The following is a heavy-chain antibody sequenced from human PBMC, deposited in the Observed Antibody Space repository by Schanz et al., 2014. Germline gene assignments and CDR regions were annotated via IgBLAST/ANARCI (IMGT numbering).Heavy chain of an antibody. V-gene: IGHV3-48*01. CDR2: ISSSSSTR. CDR3: ARDGYSVVVISPTESFDI. CDR1: GFTFSDYS. J-gene: IGHJ3*02. D-gene: IGHD2-21*01. Sequence: EVQLVESGGGWVQPGGSLRLSCAASGFTFSDYSMNWVRQAPGKGLEWVSYISSSSSTRYYADSVKGRFTISRDNAKNSLFLQMNSLRAEDTAVYYCARDGYSVVVISPTESFDIWGQGTMVTVSP.